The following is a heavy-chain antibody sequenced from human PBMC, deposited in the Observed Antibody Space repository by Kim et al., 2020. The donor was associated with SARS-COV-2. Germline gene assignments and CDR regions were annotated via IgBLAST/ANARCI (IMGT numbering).Heavy chain of an antibody. CDR3: ARFVRGVIPYYYYGMDV. Sequence: ASVKVSCKASGYTFTSYGISWVRQAPGQGLEWMGWISAYNGNTDYAQRLQGRVTMTTDTSTSTAYMELTLRSDDTAVYYCARFVRGVIPYYYYGMDVWGQ. D-gene: IGHD3-10*02. CDR2: ISAYNGNT. J-gene: IGHJ6*02. V-gene: IGHV1-18*04. CDR1: GYTFTSYG.